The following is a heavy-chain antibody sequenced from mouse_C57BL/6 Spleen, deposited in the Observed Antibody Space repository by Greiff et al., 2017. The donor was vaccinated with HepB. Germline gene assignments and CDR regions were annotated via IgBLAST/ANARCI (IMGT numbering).Heavy chain of an antibody. CDR1: GYTFTSYW. CDR3: ARSHSHYYAMDY. V-gene: IGHV1-69*01. Sequence: QVQLKQPGAELVMPGASVKLSCKASGYTFTSYWMHWVKQRPGQGLEWIGEIDPSDSYTNYNQKFKGKSTLTVDKSSSTAYMQLSSLTSEDSAVYYCARSHSHYYAMDYWGQGTSVTGSS. CDR2: IDPSDSYT. J-gene: IGHJ4*01.